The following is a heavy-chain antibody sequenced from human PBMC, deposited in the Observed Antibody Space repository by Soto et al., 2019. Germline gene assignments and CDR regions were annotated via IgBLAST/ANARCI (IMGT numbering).Heavy chain of an antibody. CDR1: GFTFGASN. Sequence: PGGSLRLSCAASGFTFGASNLQWVRQASGKGLEWLGRIGSKGETYATTYAASVKGGFTISRDDSKKTAYLQMNNLESEDTAVYYCSRDDSDWFFNWGRGTLVTVSS. V-gene: IGHV3-73*01. CDR3: SRDDSDWFFN. D-gene: IGHD3-9*01. CDR2: IGSKGETYAT. J-gene: IGHJ4*02.